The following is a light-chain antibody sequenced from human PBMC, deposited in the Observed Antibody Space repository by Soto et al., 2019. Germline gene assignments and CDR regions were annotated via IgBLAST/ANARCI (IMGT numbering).Light chain of an antibody. CDR1: SGSFSTNYY. Sequence: QAVVTQEPSFSVSPGGTVTLTCDLSSGSFSTNYYPSWYQQTPGQAPRTLIYRTNTRSSGVPDRFSGSILGNKAALTITGAQADDESDYYCVLYMGSVPVFGGGTKVTVL. CDR2: RTN. V-gene: IGLV8-61*01. CDR3: VLYMGSVPV. J-gene: IGLJ2*01.